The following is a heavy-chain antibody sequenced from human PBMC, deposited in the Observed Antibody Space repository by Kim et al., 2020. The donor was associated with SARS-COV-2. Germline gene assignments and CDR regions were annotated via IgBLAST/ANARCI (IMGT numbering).Heavy chain of an antibody. V-gene: IGHV3-21*01. CDR3: ARGPYGSGSYYSWTYSDPYYFDY. CDR2: ISSSSSYI. CDR1: GFTFSSYS. D-gene: IGHD3-10*01. J-gene: IGHJ4*02. Sequence: GGSLRLSCAASGFTFSSYSMNWVRQAPGKGLEWVSSISSSSSYIYYADSVKGRFTISRDNAKNSLYLQMNSLRAEDTAVYYCARGPYGSGSYYSWTYSDPYYFDYWGQGTLVTVSS.